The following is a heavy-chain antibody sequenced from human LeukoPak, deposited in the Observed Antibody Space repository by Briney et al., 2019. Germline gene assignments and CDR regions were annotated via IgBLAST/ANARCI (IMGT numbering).Heavy chain of an antibody. V-gene: IGHV3-48*02. CDR2: ISSSSSTI. CDR1: GFTFSSYS. D-gene: IGHD5-12*01. J-gene: IGHJ4*02. CDR3: ARAADSGYDFKLYY. Sequence: TGGSLRLSCAASGFTFSSYSMNWVGQAPGKGLEWVSYISSSSSTIYYADSVKGRFTISRDNAKNSLYLQMNSLRDEDTAVYYCARAADSGYDFKLYYWGQGTLVTVSS.